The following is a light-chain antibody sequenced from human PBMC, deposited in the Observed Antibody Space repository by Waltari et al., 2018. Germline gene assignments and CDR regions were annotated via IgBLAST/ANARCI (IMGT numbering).Light chain of an antibody. CDR2: DAS. CDR3: QQTTEGT. CDR1: QSISNW. Sequence: DIQMTQSPSTLSASVGDRVIITCRANQSISNWLAWYQQKPGKAPKVLIYDASSLESGVPSRFSGSGSGTEFTLTITSLQPDDFATYYCQQTTEGTFGQGTKVEI. V-gene: IGKV1-5*01. J-gene: IGKJ1*01.